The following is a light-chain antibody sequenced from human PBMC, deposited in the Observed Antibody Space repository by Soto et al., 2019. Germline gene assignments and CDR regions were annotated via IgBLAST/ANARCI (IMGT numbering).Light chain of an antibody. V-gene: IGKV3-11*01. J-gene: IGKJ5*01. Sequence: EVVLTQSPATVSLSPGERANLSCRASHSVSMYLAWYQQKPGQAPRLLIYDASYRATDIPARFSGSGSGTDFSLTISRLEPEDFAVYHCQQYSSSPRTFGQGTRLEI. CDR1: HSVSMY. CDR3: QQYSSSPRT. CDR2: DAS.